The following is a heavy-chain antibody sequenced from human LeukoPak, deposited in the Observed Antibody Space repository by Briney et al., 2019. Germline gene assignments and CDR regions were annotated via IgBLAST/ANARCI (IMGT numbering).Heavy chain of an antibody. V-gene: IGHV4-59*08. D-gene: IGHD2-21*01. CDR3: ARQKEWGDYWYFDL. CDR1: GGSISSYN. Sequence: KASETLSLTCTVPGGSISSYNWSWIRQPPGKGLEWIGYIYYSGSTNYNPSLKSRVTISVDTSKNQFSLKLSSVTAADTAVYYCARQKEWGDYWYFDLWGRGTLVTVSS. J-gene: IGHJ2*01. CDR2: IYYSGST.